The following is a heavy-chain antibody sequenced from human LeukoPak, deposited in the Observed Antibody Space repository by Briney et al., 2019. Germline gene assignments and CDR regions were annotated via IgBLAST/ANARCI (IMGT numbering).Heavy chain of an antibody. CDR1: GFTFSGFG. D-gene: IGHD4-17*01. Sequence: GGSLRLSCAASGFTFSGFGMHWVRQAPGKGLEWVAVLSYDGSNRFYAGSVEGRFTISRDNSKNTLYLQMNSLRPEDTAVYYCAKDASTVTLHADYWGQGTLVTVSS. CDR3: AKDASTVTLHADY. V-gene: IGHV3-30*18. CDR2: LSYDGSNR. J-gene: IGHJ4*02.